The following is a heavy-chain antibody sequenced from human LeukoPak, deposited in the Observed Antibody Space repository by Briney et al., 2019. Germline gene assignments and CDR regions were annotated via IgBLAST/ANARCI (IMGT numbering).Heavy chain of an antibody. CDR2: IIPILGIA. D-gene: IGHD3-22*01. J-gene: IGHJ4*02. Sequence: SVKVSCKASGGTFSSYAISWVRQAPGQGLEWMGRIIPILGIANYAQKFQGRVTITADKSTSTAYMELSSLRSEDTAVYYCARYGGSGYYDSSGYPGYWGQGTLVTVSS. CDR3: ARYGGSGYYDSSGYPGY. CDR1: GGTFSSYA. V-gene: IGHV1-69*04.